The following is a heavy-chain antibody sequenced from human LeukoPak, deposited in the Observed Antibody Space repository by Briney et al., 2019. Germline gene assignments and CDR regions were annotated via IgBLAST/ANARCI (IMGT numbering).Heavy chain of an antibody. CDR2: ISSSGSTI. Sequence: GRSLRLSCTASGFTFSDYYMSWIRQAPGKGLEWVSYISSSGSTIYYADSVKGRFTISRDNAKNSLYLQMNSLRAEDTAVYYCARDWVVVPAAIEGLDIWGQGTMVTVSS. CDR1: GFTFSDYY. CDR3: ARDWVVVPAAIEGLDI. D-gene: IGHD2-2*01. J-gene: IGHJ3*02. V-gene: IGHV3-11*01.